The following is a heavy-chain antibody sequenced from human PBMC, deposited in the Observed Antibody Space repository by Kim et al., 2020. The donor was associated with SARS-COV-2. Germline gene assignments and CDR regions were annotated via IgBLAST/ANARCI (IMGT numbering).Heavy chain of an antibody. V-gene: IGHV3-23*01. J-gene: IGHJ1*01. CDR1: GFTFNIYA. D-gene: IGHD6-19*01. CDR2: IRGSGEST. CDR3: AEISSGSSGRFEYFQH. Sequence: GGSLRLSCAASGFTFNIYAMSWVRQAPGKGLEWVSGIRGSGESTTYADSVKGRFTISRDNSKNTLYLQMDRLRVDDTALYYCAEISSGSSGRFEYFQHWGQSTLVTVSS.